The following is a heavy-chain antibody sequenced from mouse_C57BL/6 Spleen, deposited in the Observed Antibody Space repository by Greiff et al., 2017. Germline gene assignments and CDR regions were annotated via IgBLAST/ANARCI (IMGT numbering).Heavy chain of an antibody. D-gene: IGHD2-3*01. CDR3: ARRGYDGYYLYAMDY. CDR2: IYPRDGST. CDR1: GYTFTSYD. Sequence: QVQLKESGPELVKPGASVKLSCKASGYTFTSYDINWVKQRPGQGLEWIGWIYPRDGSTKYNQKFKGKATLTVDTSSSTAYMELHSLTSEDSAVYCCARRGYDGYYLYAMDYWGQGTSVTVSS. J-gene: IGHJ4*01. V-gene: IGHV1-85*01.